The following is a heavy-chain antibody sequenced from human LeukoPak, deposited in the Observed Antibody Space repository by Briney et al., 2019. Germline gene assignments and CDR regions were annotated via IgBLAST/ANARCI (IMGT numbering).Heavy chain of an antibody. CDR1: GYTFTSYY. CDR2: INPSGGST. Sequence: ASVKVSCKASGYTFTSYYMHWVRQAPGQGLEWMGIINPSGGSTSYAQKFQGRVTITRDTSASTAYMELSSLTFEDTAVYYCTRGRWSATTASYYLDFWGQGTLVTVSS. V-gene: IGHV1-46*01. J-gene: IGHJ4*02. CDR3: TRGRWSATTASYYLDF. D-gene: IGHD2-15*01.